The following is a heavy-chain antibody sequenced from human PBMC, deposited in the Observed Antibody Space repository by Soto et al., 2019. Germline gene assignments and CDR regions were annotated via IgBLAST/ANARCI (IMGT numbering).Heavy chain of an antibody. D-gene: IGHD3-10*01. CDR1: GGSISSYY. V-gene: IGHV4-59*01. CDR3: ARGQSNYYGYYFDY. CDR2: IYYSGST. Sequence: SETLSLTCTVSGGSISSYYWNWIRQSPGKGLEWIGYIYYSGSTNYNPSLRSRVTISVDTSKNHFSLKVSPVTAADTAVYYCARGQSNYYGYYFDYWGQGTLVTVSS. J-gene: IGHJ4*02.